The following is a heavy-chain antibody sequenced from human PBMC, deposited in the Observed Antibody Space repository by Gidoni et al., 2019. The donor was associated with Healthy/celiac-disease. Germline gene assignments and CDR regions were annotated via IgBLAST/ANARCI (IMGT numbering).Heavy chain of an antibody. CDR3: AKYPLERDASYYYYGMDV. Sequence: QVQLVESGGGVVQPGRSLRLSCAASGFTFSSYGMHWVRQAPGKGLEWVAVISYDGSNKYYADSVKGRFTISRDNSKNTLYLQMNSLRAEDTAVYYCAKYPLERDASYYYYGMDVWGQGTTVTVSS. CDR2: ISYDGSNK. V-gene: IGHV3-30*18. D-gene: IGHD1-1*01. CDR1: GFTFSSYG. J-gene: IGHJ6*02.